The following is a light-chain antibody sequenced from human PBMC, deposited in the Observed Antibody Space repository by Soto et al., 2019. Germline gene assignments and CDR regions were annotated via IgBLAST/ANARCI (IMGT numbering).Light chain of an antibody. J-gene: IGKJ5*01. CDR3: QQFNSYPIT. CDR2: DVS. CDR1: QAIRGA. V-gene: IGKV1-13*02. Sequence: AIQLTQSPSSLSASVGDRVTITCRASQAIRGALAWYQQKPVKAPKILLYDVSTLESGVPSRFSGSGSGTDFTLTISSLQPVDFATYYCQQFNSYPITFGQGTLLEIK.